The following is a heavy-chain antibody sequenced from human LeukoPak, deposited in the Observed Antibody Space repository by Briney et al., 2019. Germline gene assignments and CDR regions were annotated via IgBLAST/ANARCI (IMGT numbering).Heavy chain of an antibody. J-gene: IGHJ5*02. D-gene: IGHD4-11*01. CDR1: GFTFSDNY. CDR2: ISRSGSTI. Sequence: GGSLRLSCAASGFTFSDNYMSWIRQAPGKGLEGVSYISRSGSTIYYAASVKGRFTISRDNAKNSLYLQMNSLRAEDTAVYYCPRVSGPVTTSSTWFDPWGQGILVTVSS. CDR3: PRVSGPVTTSSTWFDP. V-gene: IGHV3-11*01.